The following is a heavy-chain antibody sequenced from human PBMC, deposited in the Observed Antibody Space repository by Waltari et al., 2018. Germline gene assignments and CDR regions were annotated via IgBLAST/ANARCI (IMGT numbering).Heavy chain of an antibody. CDR1: GGSISSSSYY. Sequence: QLQLQESGPGLVKPSETLSLTCTVSGGSISSSSYYWGWIRQPPGKGLEWIGSIYYSGSTYYNPSLRSRGTISVDTSKNQFSLKLSSVTAADTAVYYCARQDGSGSSLGGMDVWGQGTTVTVSS. V-gene: IGHV4-39*01. CDR3: ARQDGSGSSLGGMDV. D-gene: IGHD3-10*01. J-gene: IGHJ6*02. CDR2: IYYSGST.